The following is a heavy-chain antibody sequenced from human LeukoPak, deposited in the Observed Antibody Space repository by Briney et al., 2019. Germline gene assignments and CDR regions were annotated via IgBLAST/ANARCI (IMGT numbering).Heavy chain of an antibody. Sequence: GGSLRLSCAASGFTFTNSAMSWVRQAPGTGLEWVSSIGGHVHSTYYANSVIGRFTTSRDDSKNTLYLQMNSLRADDTAIYYCANHRTPDRYHWNYFDYWGQGTLVTVSS. V-gene: IGHV3-23*01. CDR1: GFTFTNSA. CDR2: IGGHVHST. D-gene: IGHD1-20*01. J-gene: IGHJ4*02. CDR3: ANHRTPDRYHWNYFDY.